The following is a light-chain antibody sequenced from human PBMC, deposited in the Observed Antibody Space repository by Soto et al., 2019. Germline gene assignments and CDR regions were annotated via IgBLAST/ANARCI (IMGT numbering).Light chain of an antibody. CDR3: TSYTSGSTYV. CDR2: DVS. J-gene: IGLJ1*01. V-gene: IGLV2-14*01. Sequence: QSALTQPASVSGSPGQSITFSCTGTSSDVGAYNYVSWYQQHPGKAPKLIIYDVSNWPSGVSDRFSGSKSGNTASLTISGLQAEDEADYYCTSYTSGSTYVFGTGTKLTV. CDR1: SSDVGAYNY.